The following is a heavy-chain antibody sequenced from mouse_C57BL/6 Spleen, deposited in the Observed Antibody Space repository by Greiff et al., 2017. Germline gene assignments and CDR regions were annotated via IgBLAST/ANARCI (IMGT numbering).Heavy chain of an antibody. CDR2: ISDGGSYT. CDR1: GFTFSSYA. V-gene: IGHV5-4*03. D-gene: IGHD1-1*01. Sequence: EVKLVESGGGLVKPGGSLKLSCAASGFTFSSYAMSWVRQTPEKRLEWVATISDGGSYTYYPDNVKGRFTISRDNAKNNLYLQMSQLKSEDTAMYYCARGYYGSSYDFDYWGQGTTLTVSS. CDR3: ARGYYGSSYDFDY. J-gene: IGHJ2*01.